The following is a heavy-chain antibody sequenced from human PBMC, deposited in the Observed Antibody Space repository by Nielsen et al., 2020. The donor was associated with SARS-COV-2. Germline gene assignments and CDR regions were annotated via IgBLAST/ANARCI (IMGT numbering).Heavy chain of an antibody. J-gene: IGHJ5*02. Sequence: GGSLRLSCRVFGFTFRNYAMSWVRQAPGKGLEWISGISGGGGTTYYADSVQGRFSISRDNSKNSLFLQMNSLTVDDTAIYYCATGGMAWGQGTRVTVSS. D-gene: IGHD3-16*01. CDR1: GFTFRNYA. V-gene: IGHV3-23*01. CDR3: ATGGMA. CDR2: ISGGGGTT.